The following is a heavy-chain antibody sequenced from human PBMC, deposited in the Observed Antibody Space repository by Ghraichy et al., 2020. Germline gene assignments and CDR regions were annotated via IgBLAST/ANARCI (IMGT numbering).Heavy chain of an antibody. D-gene: IGHD3-9*01. CDR3: ARGRGYFDWPPRRGWFDP. V-gene: IGHV4-34*01. CDR1: GGSFSGYY. J-gene: IGHJ5*02. CDR2: INHSGST. Sequence: SETLSLTCAVYGGSFSGYYWSWIRQPPGKGLEWIGEINHSGSTNYNPSLKSRVTISVDTSKNQFSLKLSSVTAADTAVYYCARGRGYFDWPPRRGWFDPWGEGTLVTVSS.